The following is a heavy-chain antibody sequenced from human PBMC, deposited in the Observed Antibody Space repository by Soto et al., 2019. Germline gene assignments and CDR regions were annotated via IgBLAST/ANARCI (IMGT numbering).Heavy chain of an antibody. D-gene: IGHD6-19*01. Sequence: PGESIKISSKGFGYSFIIYGIGWVRQMPEKGLEWMGIIFPGDSDAKYSPSFQGQVTISVDTSISTAYLQWASLKASDTAMYYCARSRRGAYSSGWYSLSGYYNYGIDVWGQGTTVTVSS. CDR2: IFPGDSDA. J-gene: IGHJ6*02. CDR1: GYSFIIYG. V-gene: IGHV5-51*01. CDR3: ARSRRGAYSSGWYSLSGYYNYGIDV.